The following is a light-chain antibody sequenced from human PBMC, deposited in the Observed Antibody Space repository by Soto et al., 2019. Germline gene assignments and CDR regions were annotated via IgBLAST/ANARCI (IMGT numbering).Light chain of an antibody. CDR2: EVT. V-gene: IGLV2-8*01. J-gene: IGLJ2*01. CDR3: AAYAGSTTL. CDR1: SSDLGRYGF. Sequence: QSALTQPPSASGSPGQSVTISCTGTSSDLGRYGFVSWYQQHPGEAPKLMIYEVTKRPSGVPDRFSGSKSGNTASLTVSGLQADDEAHYYCAAYAGSTTLFGGGTKVTVL.